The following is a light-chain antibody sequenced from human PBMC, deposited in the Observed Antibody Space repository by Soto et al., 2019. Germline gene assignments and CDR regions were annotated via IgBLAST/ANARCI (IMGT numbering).Light chain of an antibody. J-gene: IGKJ1*01. V-gene: IGKV1-5*03. CDR3: QRYNSYSES. CDR2: KAS. CDR1: QTISSW. Sequence: DIQMTQSPSTLSGSVGDRVTITCRASQTISSWLAWYQHKPGKAPKLLIYKASTLKSGVPSRFSGSGSGTEFTHTISRLQTDDFATYYCQRYNSYSESFGQGTKVDIK.